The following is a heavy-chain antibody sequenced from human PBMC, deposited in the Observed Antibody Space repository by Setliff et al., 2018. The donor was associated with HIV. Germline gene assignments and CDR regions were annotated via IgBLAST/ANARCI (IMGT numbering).Heavy chain of an antibody. J-gene: IGHJ4*02. CDR1: GVSISAYF. Sequence: PSETLSLTCAVSGVSISAYFWSWIRQSPEKGLEWIRYIDDSGNTNYSPSLKSRITISRDTSKNQFSLKLNSVTAADAAVYYCARSTPSVGYISEHWGQGTLVTVSS. CDR3: ARSTPSVGYISEH. CDR2: IDDSGNT. D-gene: IGHD5-12*01. V-gene: IGHV4-59*01.